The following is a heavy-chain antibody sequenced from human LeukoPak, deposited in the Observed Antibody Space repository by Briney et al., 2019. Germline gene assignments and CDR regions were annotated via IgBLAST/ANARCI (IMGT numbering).Heavy chain of an antibody. J-gene: IGHJ4*02. CDR2: ISGSGGST. Sequence: GGSLRLSCAASGFTFSSYAMSWVRQAPGKGLEWVSAISGSGGSTYYADSVKGQFTISRDNSKNTLYLQMNSLRAEDTAVYYCAKDRVRYYGSGIRNAFDYWGQETLVTVSS. D-gene: IGHD3-10*01. CDR1: GFTFSSYA. V-gene: IGHV3-23*01. CDR3: AKDRVRYYGSGIRNAFDY.